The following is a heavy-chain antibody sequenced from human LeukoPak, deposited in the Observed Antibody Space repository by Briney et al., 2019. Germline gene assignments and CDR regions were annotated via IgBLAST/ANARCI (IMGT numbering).Heavy chain of an antibody. V-gene: IGHV3-23*01. CDR3: ARGITIFGVVEPY. Sequence: GGSLRLSCAASGFTFSSYAMSWVRQAPGKGLEWVSAISGSGGSTYYADSVKGRFTISRDNSKNTLYLQMNSLRAEGTAVYYCARGITIFGVVEPYWGQGTLVTVSS. CDR1: GFTFSSYA. CDR2: ISGSGGST. D-gene: IGHD3-3*01. J-gene: IGHJ4*02.